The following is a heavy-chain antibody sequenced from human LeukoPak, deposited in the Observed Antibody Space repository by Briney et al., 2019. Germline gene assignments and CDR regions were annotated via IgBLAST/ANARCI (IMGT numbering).Heavy chain of an antibody. CDR1: GFTLSSYS. V-gene: IGHV3-21*01. Sequence: GGSLRLSCAVSGFTLSSYSMNWVRQAPGKGLEWVSSISSSSSYIYYADSVKGRFTISRDNAKNSLYLQMNSLRAEDTAVYYCARDWEYCSSTSCSLYFDYWGQGTLVTVSS. CDR3: ARDWEYCSSTSCSLYFDY. CDR2: ISSSSSYI. D-gene: IGHD2-2*01. J-gene: IGHJ4*02.